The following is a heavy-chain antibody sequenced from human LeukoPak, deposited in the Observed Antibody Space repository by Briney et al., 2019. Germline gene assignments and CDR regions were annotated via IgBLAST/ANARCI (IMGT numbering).Heavy chain of an antibody. Sequence: PGGSLRLSCAASGFTFSNAWMSWVRQAPVKGLEWVGRIKSKTDGGTTDYAAPVKGRFTISRDDTKNMLYLQMNSLKTEDTAVYYCTTDPGDKVPFDYWGQGTLVTVSS. D-gene: IGHD7-27*01. CDR3: TTDPGDKVPFDY. J-gene: IGHJ4*02. CDR2: IKSKTDGGTT. CDR1: GFTFSNAW. V-gene: IGHV3-15*01.